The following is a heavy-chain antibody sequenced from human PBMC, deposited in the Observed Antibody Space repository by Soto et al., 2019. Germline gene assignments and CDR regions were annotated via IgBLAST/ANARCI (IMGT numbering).Heavy chain of an antibody. Sequence: PGGSLRLSCASSVFTFSSYAMHCVRHSPGKWLEWVAVISYDGSNKYYADSVKGRFTISRDNSKNTLYLQMNSLRAEDTAVYYCARSSYYYDSSGTAGYWGQGTLVNVS. D-gene: IGHD3-22*01. CDR1: VFTFSSYA. J-gene: IGHJ4*02. CDR3: ARSSYYYDSSGTAGY. V-gene: IGHV3-30-3*01. CDR2: ISYDGSNK.